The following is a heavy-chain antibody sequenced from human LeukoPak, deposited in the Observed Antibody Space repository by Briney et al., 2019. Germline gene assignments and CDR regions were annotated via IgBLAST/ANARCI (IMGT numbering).Heavy chain of an antibody. CDR1: GFTFSAYA. J-gene: IGHJ5*02. Sequence: GGSLRLSCAASGFTFSAYAMHWVRQAPGKGLEWVAIISYDGSNRYYADSVKSRFTISRDNSKNTLYLQMNSLRAEDTAVYYCAREGGPKWFDPWGQGTLVTVSS. CDR2: ISYDGSNR. V-gene: IGHV3-30*04. CDR3: AREGGPKWFDP. D-gene: IGHD3-16*01.